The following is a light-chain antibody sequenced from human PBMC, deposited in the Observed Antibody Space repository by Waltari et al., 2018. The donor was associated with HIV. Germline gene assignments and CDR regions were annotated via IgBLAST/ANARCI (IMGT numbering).Light chain of an antibody. V-gene: IGKV2-28*01. CDR1: QSLLNSNGFNY. CDR3: MQALQTPLIT. Sequence: DIVMTQSPLSLRVTPGEPASISCRSSQSLLNSNGFNYLDWYLQKPGQSPRLLIYLGSNRAPGVPDRFSGSGSGTDFTLKISRVEAEDVGVYYCMQALQTPLITFGQGTRLEIK. J-gene: IGKJ5*01. CDR2: LGS.